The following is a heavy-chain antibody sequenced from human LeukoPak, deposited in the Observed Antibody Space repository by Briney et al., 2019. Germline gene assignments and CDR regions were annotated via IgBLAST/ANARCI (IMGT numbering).Heavy chain of an antibody. CDR3: AKEKPRDAFDI. J-gene: IGHJ3*02. Sequence: GGSLRLSCAASGFTFSSSAMHWVRQAPDKGLEWVAVISYDGSNKYYADSVKGRFTISRDNSKNTLYLQMNSLRADDTAVYYCAKEKPRDAFDIWGQGTMVTVSS. V-gene: IGHV3-30-3*01. CDR2: ISYDGSNK. CDR1: GFTFSSSA.